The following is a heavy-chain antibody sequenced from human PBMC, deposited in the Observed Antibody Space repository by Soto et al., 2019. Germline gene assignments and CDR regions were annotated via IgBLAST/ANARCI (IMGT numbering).Heavy chain of an antibody. D-gene: IGHD4-17*01. J-gene: IGHJ4*02. CDR1: GFTFSSSA. CDR2: ISGSSGSK. CDR3: AKDVARYYFDY. V-gene: IGHV3-23*01. Sequence: GGSLRVCFAASGFTFSSSAMSWVRKAPGKGMEWVSAISGSSGSKYYADSVKGRFTIYRENSKKTLYLQMTSLRAEDTTVYYCAKDVARYYFDYGGQGPLVTFS.